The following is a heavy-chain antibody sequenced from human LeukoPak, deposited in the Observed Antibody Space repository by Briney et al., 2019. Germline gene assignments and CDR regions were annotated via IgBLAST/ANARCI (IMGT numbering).Heavy chain of an antibody. D-gene: IGHD1-7*01. Sequence: GGTLRLSCAASGFTFDDYGMSWVRQAPGKGLEWVSGINWNGGSTGYADSVKGRFTISRDNAKNSLYLQMNSLRAEDTALYYCARAGLYNWNYEGTAYFDYWGQGTLVTVSS. CDR2: INWNGGST. V-gene: IGHV3-20*04. CDR1: GFTFDDYG. J-gene: IGHJ4*02. CDR3: ARAGLYNWNYEGTAYFDY.